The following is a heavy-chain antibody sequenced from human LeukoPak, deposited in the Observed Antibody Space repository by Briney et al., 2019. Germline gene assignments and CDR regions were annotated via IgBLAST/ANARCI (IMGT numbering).Heavy chain of an antibody. CDR1: GFTFDDYA. V-gene: IGHV3-9*03. CDR3: AKGKYSSSWTNFDY. J-gene: IGHJ4*02. D-gene: IGHD6-13*01. CDR2: ISWNSGSI. Sequence: GGSLRLSCAASGFTFDDYAMHWVRHAPGKGLEWVSGISWNSGSIGYADSVKGRFTISRDNAKNSLYLQMNSLRAEDMALYYCAKGKYSSSWTNFDYWGQGTLVTVSS.